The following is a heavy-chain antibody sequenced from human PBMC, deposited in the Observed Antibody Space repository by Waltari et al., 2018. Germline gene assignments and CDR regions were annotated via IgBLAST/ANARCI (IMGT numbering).Heavy chain of an antibody. Sequence: QVHLQQWGAGLLKPSETLSLTCAVYGGSLRGYYWCLLRQPPGKGLGWIGHIDQNDHTTYNPSLKDRLTISVDRSQKTFTLTLTSVTAADTGVYFCASTPLFYYDTSGYSFWGQGTLVTVSS. CDR3: ASTPLFYYDTSGYSF. CDR1: GGSLRGYY. D-gene: IGHD3-22*01. CDR2: IDQNDHT. V-gene: IGHV4-34*01. J-gene: IGHJ4*02.